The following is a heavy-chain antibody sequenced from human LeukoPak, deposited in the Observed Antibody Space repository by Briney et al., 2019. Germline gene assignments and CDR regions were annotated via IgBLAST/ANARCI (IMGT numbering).Heavy chain of an antibody. CDR2: ISYEGSKK. CDR1: GFTFSNYA. V-gene: IGHV3-30*04. CDR3: AREEGYYYYMDV. Sequence: GGSLRLSCAASGFTFSNYAMHWVRQAPGKGLEWVAVISYEGSKKYYADSVKGRSTISRDNSKHTLFLQMNSLRGEDTAVYYCAREEGYYYYMDVWGKGTTVTVSS. J-gene: IGHJ6*03.